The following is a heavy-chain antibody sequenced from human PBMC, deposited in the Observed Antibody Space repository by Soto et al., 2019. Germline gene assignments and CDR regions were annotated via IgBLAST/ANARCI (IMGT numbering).Heavy chain of an antibody. CDR1: GFTFSSYA. V-gene: IGHV3-30-3*01. D-gene: IGHD6-13*01. J-gene: IGHJ3*02. CDR3: ARAQRSSWLDAFDI. Sequence: PGGSLRLSCAAPGFTFSSYAMHWVRQAPGKGLEWVAVISYDGSNKYYADSVKGRFTISRDNSKNTLYLQMNSLRAEDTAVYYCARAQRSSWLDAFDIWGQGTMVTV. CDR2: ISYDGSNK.